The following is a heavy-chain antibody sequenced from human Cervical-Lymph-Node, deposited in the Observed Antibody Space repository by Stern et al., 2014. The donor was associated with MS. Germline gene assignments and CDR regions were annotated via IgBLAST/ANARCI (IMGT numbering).Heavy chain of an antibody. CDR1: TFTLSNYS. V-gene: IGHV3-48*01. J-gene: IGHJ4*02. CDR3: ATPSPSFY. CDR2: ISGSGSVK. Sequence: EVPLVESGGGLVQPGGSLRLSCATSTFTLSNYSMNCVRQAPGQGLEWLSYISGSGSVKHYADSVKGRFIISRDNAKNSLYLQMHSLRAEDTAVYYCATPSPSFYWGQGTLVTVSS.